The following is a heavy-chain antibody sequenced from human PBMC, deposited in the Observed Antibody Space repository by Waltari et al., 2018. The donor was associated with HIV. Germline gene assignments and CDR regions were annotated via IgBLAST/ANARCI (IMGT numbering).Heavy chain of an antibody. CDR2: IKSDANSA. V-gene: IGHV3-74*01. J-gene: IGHJ4*02. CDR1: GFRLSGDW. CDR3: ARSDYFHN. D-gene: IGHD3-9*01. Sequence: EVQLVESGGGSVQPGGSLRLTCVVSGFRLSGDWMHWVRQVPGKGLVWVSRIKSDANSATYAGSVKGRFTISSDNAKNTLYLQMNSLRDEDTAVYYCARSDYFHNWGQGTLVTVSS.